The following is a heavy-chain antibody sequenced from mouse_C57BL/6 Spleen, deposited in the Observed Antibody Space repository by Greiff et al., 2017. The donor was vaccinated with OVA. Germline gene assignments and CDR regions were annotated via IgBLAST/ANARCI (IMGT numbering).Heavy chain of an antibody. Sequence: VQLQQSGPELVKPGASVKISCKASGYSFTGYYMHWVKQSSEKSLEWIGEINPSTGGTSYNQKFKGKATLTVDKSSSTAYMQLKSLTSEDSAVYYCERPDYGSSYEGWFAYWGQGTLVTVSA. V-gene: IGHV1-43*01. CDR3: ERPDYGSSYEGWFAY. CDR2: INPSTGGT. J-gene: IGHJ3*01. D-gene: IGHD1-1*01. CDR1: GYSFTGYY.